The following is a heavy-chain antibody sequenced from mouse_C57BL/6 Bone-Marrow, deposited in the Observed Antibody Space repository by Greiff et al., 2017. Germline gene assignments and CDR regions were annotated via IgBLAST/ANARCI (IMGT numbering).Heavy chain of an antibody. V-gene: IGHV1-64*01. J-gene: IGHJ3*01. CDR2: IHPNSGST. Sequence: QVQLQQPGAELVKPGASVKLSCKASGYTFTSYWMHWVKQRPGQGLEWIGMIHPNSGSTNYNEQFKSKATLTVEKSSSTAYMQRSSLTSEDSAVYYCARSYYCNSWFAYWGQGTLVTVSA. D-gene: IGHD2-1*01. CDR3: ARSYYCNSWFAY. CDR1: GYTFTSYW.